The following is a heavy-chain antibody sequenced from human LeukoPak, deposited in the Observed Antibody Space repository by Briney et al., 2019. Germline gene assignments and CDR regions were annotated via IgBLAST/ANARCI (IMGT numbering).Heavy chain of an antibody. J-gene: IGHJ2*01. D-gene: IGHD2/OR15-2a*01. CDR3: AKKRGHSKNGGYFDL. CDR1: GFTFSDYV. CDR2: ISGSGGST. Sequence: PGGSLRLFCVASGFTFSDYVMSWVRQAPGKGVEWVALISGSGGSTKYSDSVKGRFTISRDNSKNTLFLQMNSLRAEDTAVYYCAKKRGHSKNGGYFDLWGRGTLVTVSS. V-gene: IGHV3-23*01.